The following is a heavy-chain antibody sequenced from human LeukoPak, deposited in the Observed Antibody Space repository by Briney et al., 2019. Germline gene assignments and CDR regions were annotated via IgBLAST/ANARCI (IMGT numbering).Heavy chain of an antibody. D-gene: IGHD4-23*01. CDR3: ARGYGGQDYFDY. V-gene: IGHV3-30*03. J-gene: IGHJ4*02. CDR2: VSYDGGNK. CDR1: GFTFSSYG. Sequence: PGGSLRLSCAASGFTFSSYGMHWVRQAPGKGLEWVAVVSYDGGNKDYADSVKGRFTISRDNSKNTLYLQMNSLRAEDTAVYYCARGYGGQDYFDYWGQGTLVIVSS.